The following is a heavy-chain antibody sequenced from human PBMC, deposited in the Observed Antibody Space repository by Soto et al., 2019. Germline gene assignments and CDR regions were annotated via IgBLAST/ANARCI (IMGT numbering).Heavy chain of an antibody. Sequence: QLQLQESGPGLVKPSGTLSLTCTVSGASISSTSYWGWIRQPPGKGLEWIGAMYHRGNTYYSPSLKSRVNVSVDTSKNQISLRLTSVTAADTAVYYCARQTGLVRGVIDSWGQGTLVTVCS. J-gene: IGHJ4*02. V-gene: IGHV4-39*01. CDR2: MYHRGNT. CDR3: ARQTGLVRGVIDS. CDR1: GASISSTSY. D-gene: IGHD3-10*01.